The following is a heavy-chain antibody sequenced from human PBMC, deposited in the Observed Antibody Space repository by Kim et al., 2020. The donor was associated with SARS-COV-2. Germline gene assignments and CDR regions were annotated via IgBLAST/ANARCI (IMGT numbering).Heavy chain of an antibody. J-gene: IGHJ5*02. V-gene: IGHV3-74*01. Sequence: GGSLRLSCAASGFTFSTYSMHWVRQAPGKGLVWVSRINSDGSTTNYADSEKGRFSISRDNAKNTLYLQMNSLRAEDTAVYYCAKAYSSCYNCFDPWGQGTLVTVSS. CDR1: GFTFSTYS. D-gene: IGHD6-13*01. CDR3: AKAYSSCYNCFDP. CDR2: INSDGSTT.